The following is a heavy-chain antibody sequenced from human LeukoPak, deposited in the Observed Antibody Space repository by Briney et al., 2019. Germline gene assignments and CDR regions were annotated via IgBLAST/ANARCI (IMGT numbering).Heavy chain of an antibody. CDR1: GYTFTRYY. CDR3: ARRALREQDAFYI. V-gene: IGHV1-46*01. CDR2: INPSGGST. J-gene: IGHJ3*02. Sequence: ASVKVSCKSSGYTFTRYYMHWVRQAAGQGLKWMGIINPSGGSTSYEQKVQGRVTMTRDTSTSTVYMELSSLRSEDTAVYYCARRALREQDAFYIWGQGTMVTVSS. D-gene: IGHD3-16*01.